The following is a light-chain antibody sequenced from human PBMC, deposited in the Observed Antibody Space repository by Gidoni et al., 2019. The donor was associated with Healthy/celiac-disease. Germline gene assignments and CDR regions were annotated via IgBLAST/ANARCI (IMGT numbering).Light chain of an antibody. V-gene: IGKV1-33*01. Sequence: DILMTQSPSSLSASVGDRVTITCQASQDISNYLNWYQQKPGKAPKLLIYDASNLETGVPSRCSGSGSGTDFTFTISSLQPEDIATYYCQQYDNLPLTFGGGTKVEIK. J-gene: IGKJ4*01. CDR2: DAS. CDR1: QDISNY. CDR3: QQYDNLPLT.